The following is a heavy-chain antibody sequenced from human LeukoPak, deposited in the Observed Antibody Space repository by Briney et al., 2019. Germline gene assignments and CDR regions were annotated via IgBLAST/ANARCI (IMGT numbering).Heavy chain of an antibody. CDR1: VGPFSVYY. CDR3: ARRIAARRGEYYYYYMDV. D-gene: IGHD6-6*01. CDR2: INHSGST. J-gene: IGHJ6*03. Sequence: SETLSLTCAVYVGPFSVYYWSWMPQPPGKGLEWIGEINHSGSTNYNPSLKSRVTISVDTSKNQFSLKLSSVTAADTAVYYCARRIAARRGEYYYYYMDVWGKGTTVTVSS. V-gene: IGHV4-34*01.